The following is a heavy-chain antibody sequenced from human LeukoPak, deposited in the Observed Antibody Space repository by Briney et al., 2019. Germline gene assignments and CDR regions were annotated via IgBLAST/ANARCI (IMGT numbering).Heavy chain of an antibody. Sequence: SETLSLTCTVSGGSISSSSYYWRWIRQPPGKGLEWIGSIYYSGITYYNPSLKCRVTISVDTSKNQFSLELSSATAADTAVYCCAIAGGYYGSVSYQWFNPWGQGTLVTVSS. CDR3: AIAGGYYGSVSYQWFNP. CDR2: IYYSGIT. D-gene: IGHD3-10*01. J-gene: IGHJ5*02. V-gene: IGHV4-39*07. CDR1: GGSISSSSYY.